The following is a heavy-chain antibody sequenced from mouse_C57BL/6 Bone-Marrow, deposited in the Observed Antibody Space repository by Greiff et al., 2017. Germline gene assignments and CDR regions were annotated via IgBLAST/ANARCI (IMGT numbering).Heavy chain of an antibody. CDR2: ISGGGGNT. V-gene: IGHV5-9*01. Sequence: EVKVVESGGGLVKPGGSLKLSCAASGFTFSSYTMSWVRQTPEKRLEWVATISGGGGNTYYPDSVKGRFTISRDNAKNTLYLQMSSLRSEDTALYYCARRPGSWYFDVWGTGTTVTVSS. J-gene: IGHJ1*03. CDR1: GFTFSSYT. CDR3: ARRPGSWYFDV.